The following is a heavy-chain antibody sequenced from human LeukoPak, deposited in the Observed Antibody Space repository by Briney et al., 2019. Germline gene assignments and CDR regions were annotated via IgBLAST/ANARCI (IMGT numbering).Heavy chain of an antibody. Sequence: SETLSLTCTVSGGSISSSSYYWGWIRQPPGKGLEWIGNIYYSGSTYDNSSLKSRVTISVDTSKNQFSLKLSSVTAADTAVYYCARGVYYYFYMDVWDTGTTVTVSS. CDR3: ARGVYYYFYMDV. J-gene: IGHJ6*03. V-gene: IGHV4-39*07. CDR2: IYYSGST. CDR1: GGSISSSSYY.